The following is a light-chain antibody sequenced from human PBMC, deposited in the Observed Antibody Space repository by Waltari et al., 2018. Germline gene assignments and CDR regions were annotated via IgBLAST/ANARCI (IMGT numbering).Light chain of an antibody. CDR3: QQYYSSTYT. CDR2: WAS. CDR1: QSVLYTSNNKNY. V-gene: IGKV4-1*01. Sequence: DIVMAQSPDSLAVSLGERATINCKSSQSVLYTSNNKNYLAWYQHKPGQPPKLLIYWASTREFGVPDRVSGSGSGTDFTLTISSLQAEDVAVYYCQQYYSSTYTFGQGTKLEIK. J-gene: IGKJ2*01.